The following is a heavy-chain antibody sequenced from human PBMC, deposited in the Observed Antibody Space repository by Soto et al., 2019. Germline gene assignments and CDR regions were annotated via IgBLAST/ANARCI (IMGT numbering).Heavy chain of an antibody. J-gene: IGHJ4*02. CDR3: ASHPRTAVQGY. CDR2: IKEDGSDT. V-gene: IGHV3-7*05. D-gene: IGHD6-19*01. Sequence: PRGSPRLSFAVSELDFGRHWMSWVRQAPGKGLEWLANIKEDGSDTYYVDSVRGRFTISRDNAKNSLYLQMDTLRVDDTAVYYCASHPRTAVQGYWGRGT. CDR1: ELDFGRHW.